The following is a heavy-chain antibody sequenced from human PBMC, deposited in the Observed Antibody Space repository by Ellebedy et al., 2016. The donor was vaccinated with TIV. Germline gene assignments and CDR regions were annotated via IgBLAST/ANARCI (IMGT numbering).Heavy chain of an antibody. CDR2: IKQDGSEK. Sequence: GESLKISCAASGSPFNNHAVSWVRQAPGKGLEWVANIKQDGSEKYYVDSVKGRFTISRDNAKNSLYLQMNSLRAEDTAVYYCARDSSATYGSGSDALDPWGQGTLVTVSS. V-gene: IGHV3-7*01. CDR3: ARDSSATYGSGSDALDP. CDR1: GSPFNNHA. D-gene: IGHD3-10*01. J-gene: IGHJ5*02.